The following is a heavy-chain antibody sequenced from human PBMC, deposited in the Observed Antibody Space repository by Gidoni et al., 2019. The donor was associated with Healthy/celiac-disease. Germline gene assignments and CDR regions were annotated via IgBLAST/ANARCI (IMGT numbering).Heavy chain of an antibody. CDR3: ARDREGSGRTDY. CDR2: IYYSGST. CDR1: GGPISSYY. V-gene: IGHV4-59*01. D-gene: IGHD3-10*01. J-gene: IGHJ4*02. Sequence: QVQLQESGPGLVKPSETLSLTCTVSGGPISSYYWSWIRQPPGKGLEWIGYIYYSGSTNYNPSLKSRVTISVDTSKNQFSLKLSSVTAADTAVYYCARDREGSGRTDYWGQGTLVTVSS.